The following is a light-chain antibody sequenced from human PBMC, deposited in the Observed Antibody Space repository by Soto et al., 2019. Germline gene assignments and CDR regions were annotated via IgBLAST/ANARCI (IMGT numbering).Light chain of an antibody. Sequence: QSALTQPASVSGSPGQSITISCTGTSSDVGGYNYVSWYQQHPGKAPKLIIYNVSDRPSGVSNRFSGSKSGNTASLPISGLQAEDEADYSCSSYTSSGTLYVFGTGTKLTVL. V-gene: IGLV2-14*03. CDR1: SSDVGGYNY. J-gene: IGLJ1*01. CDR3: SSYTSSGTLYV. CDR2: NVS.